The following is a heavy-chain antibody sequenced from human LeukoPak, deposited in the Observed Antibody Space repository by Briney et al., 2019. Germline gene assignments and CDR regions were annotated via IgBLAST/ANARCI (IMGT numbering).Heavy chain of an antibody. Sequence: PSETLSLTCTVSGGSISSYYWSWIRQPPGKGLEWIGYIYYSGSTNHNPSLKSRVTISVDTSKNQFSLKLSSVTAADTAVYYCARHPMGSSWGLYFDYWGQGTLVTVSS. D-gene: IGHD6-13*01. CDR2: IYYSGST. J-gene: IGHJ4*02. CDR3: ARHPMGSSWGLYFDY. CDR1: GGSISSYY. V-gene: IGHV4-59*08.